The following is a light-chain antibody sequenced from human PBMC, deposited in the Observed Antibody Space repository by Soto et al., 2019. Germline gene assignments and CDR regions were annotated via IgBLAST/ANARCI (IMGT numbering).Light chain of an antibody. CDR2: AVT. V-gene: IGLV2-14*01. CDR3: SSYTSSSTL. CDR1: SSDVGGYNY. Sequence: SVLTQPASVSGSPGQSITISCTGTSSDVGGYNYVSWYQQHPGKAPKLMIYAVTDRPSGVSSRFSGSKSGNTASLTISGLQSEDEAGYYCSSYTSSSTLFGTGTKV. J-gene: IGLJ1*01.